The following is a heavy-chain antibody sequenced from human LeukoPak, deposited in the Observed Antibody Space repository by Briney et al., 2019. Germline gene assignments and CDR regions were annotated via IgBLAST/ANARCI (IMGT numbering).Heavy chain of an antibody. CDR2: IYPGDSDT. V-gene: IGHV5-51*01. D-gene: IGHD4-17*01. CDR1: GYSFTSYW. CDR3: ARLSTVTAQSFDY. Sequence: GESLQISCKVSGYSFTSYWIGWVRQMPGKGLEWMGIIYPGDSDTRYSPSFQGQVTISADKSVTTAYLQWSSLKASDTAMYYCARLSTVTAQSFDYWGQGTLVTVSA. J-gene: IGHJ4*02.